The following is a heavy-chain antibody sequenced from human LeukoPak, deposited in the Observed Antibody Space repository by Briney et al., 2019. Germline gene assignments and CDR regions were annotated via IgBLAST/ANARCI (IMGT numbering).Heavy chain of an antibody. CDR3: VRGGSSSGYDY. D-gene: IGHD3-22*01. V-gene: IGHV1-18*01. Sequence: ASVKVSCKASGYTFTSYDINWVRQAPGQGLEWMGWISRNNVNTNYAQKLQGRVTLTRDTSTSTAYMELRSLRSDDTAVYYCVRGGSSSGYDYWGQGTLVTVSS. J-gene: IGHJ4*02. CDR2: ISRNNVNT. CDR1: GYTFTSYD.